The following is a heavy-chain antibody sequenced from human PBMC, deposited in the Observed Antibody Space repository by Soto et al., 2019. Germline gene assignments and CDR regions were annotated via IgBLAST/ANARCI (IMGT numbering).Heavy chain of an antibody. CDR3: AREETNRLYYYFWSGPQYYYYGMDV. CDR2: INHSGST. Sequence: PSETLSLTCAVYGGSFSGYYWSWIRQPPGKGLEWIGEINHSGSTNYNPSLKSRVTISVDTSKNQFSLKQSSVTAADTAVYYCAREETNRLYYYFWSGPQYYYYGMDVWGQGTTVTVSS. V-gene: IGHV4-34*01. CDR1: GGSFSGYY. D-gene: IGHD3-3*01. J-gene: IGHJ6*02.